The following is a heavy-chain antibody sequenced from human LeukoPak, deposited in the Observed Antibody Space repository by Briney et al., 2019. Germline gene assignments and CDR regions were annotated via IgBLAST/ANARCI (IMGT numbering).Heavy chain of an antibody. Sequence: SQTLSLTCTVSGGSISSGSYYWSWIRQPAGKGLEWIGRIYTSGSTNYNPSLKSRVTMSVDTSKNQFSLKLSSVTAADTAVYYCAREGYCSSTSCPYYYYYYMDVWGKGTTVTVSS. D-gene: IGHD2-2*01. CDR2: IYTSGST. CDR3: AREGYCSSTSCPYYYYYYMDV. CDR1: GGSISSGSYY. J-gene: IGHJ6*03. V-gene: IGHV4-61*02.